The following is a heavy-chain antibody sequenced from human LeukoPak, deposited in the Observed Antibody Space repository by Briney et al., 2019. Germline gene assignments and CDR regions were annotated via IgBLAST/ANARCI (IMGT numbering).Heavy chain of an antibody. CDR2: IYYTGST. J-gene: IGHJ3*02. CDR1: GGSISSSSYY. CDR3: ARMEEWELDAFDI. V-gene: IGHV4-39*07. D-gene: IGHD1-26*01. Sequence: SETLSLTCTVSGGSISSSSYYWGWIRQPPGKGLEWIGCIYYTGSTYYNPSLKSRVTISVDTSKNQFSLKLSSVTAADTAEYYCARMEEWELDAFDIWGQGTMVTVSS.